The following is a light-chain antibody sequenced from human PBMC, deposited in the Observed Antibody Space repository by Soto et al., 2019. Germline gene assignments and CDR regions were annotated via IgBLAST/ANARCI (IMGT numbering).Light chain of an antibody. CDR2: DNN. Sequence: QSVLTQPPSVSEAPGQKVTISSSGSSSNIGNNYVSWYQQLPGTAPKLFIYDNNKRPSGIPDRFSGSKSGTSATLGITGLQTGNEADYYCGTWDSSLSAVVFGGGTKLTVL. J-gene: IGLJ2*01. CDR3: GTWDSSLSAVV. CDR1: SSNIGNNY. V-gene: IGLV1-51*01.